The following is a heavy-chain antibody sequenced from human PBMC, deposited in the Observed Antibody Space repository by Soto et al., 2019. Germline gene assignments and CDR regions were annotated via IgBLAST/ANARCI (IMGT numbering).Heavy chain of an antibody. CDR1: GGTFSSYA. V-gene: IGHV1-69*06. Sequence: QVQLVQSGAEVKKPGSSVKVSCKASGGTFSSYAISWVRQAPGQGLEWMGGIIPIFGTANYAQKFQGRVTITADKSTSTAYMELSSLRSEDTAVYYCARGPYGLGNEDYYYGMDVWGQGTTVTVSS. CDR2: IIPIFGTA. D-gene: IGHD3-10*01. J-gene: IGHJ6*02. CDR3: ARGPYGLGNEDYYYGMDV.